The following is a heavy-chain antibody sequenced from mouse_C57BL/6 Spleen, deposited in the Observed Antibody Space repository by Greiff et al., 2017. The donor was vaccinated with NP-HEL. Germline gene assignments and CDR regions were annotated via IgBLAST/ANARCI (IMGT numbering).Heavy chain of an antibody. D-gene: IGHD2-4*01. CDR3: ARNSYDYDGGTPYAMDY. CDR1: GFSLTSYG. V-gene: IGHV2-2*01. J-gene: IGHJ4*01. CDR2: IWSGGST. Sequence: QVQLQQSGPGLVQPSQSLSITCTVSGFSLTSYGVHWVRQSPGKGLEWLGVIWSGGSTDYNAAFISRLSISKDNSKSQVFFKMNSLQADDTAIYYCARNSYDYDGGTPYAMDYWGQGTSVTVSS.